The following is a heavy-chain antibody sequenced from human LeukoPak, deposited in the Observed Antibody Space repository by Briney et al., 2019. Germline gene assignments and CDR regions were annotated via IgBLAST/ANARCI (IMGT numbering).Heavy chain of an antibody. J-gene: IGHJ4*02. CDR1: GFTFSSYA. D-gene: IGHD6-13*01. V-gene: IGHV3-30-3*01. CDR3: ARDVARGDRAAAGTPFDY. CDR2: ISYDGSNK. Sequence: PGRSLRLSCAASGFTFSSYAMHWVRQAPGKGLEWVAVISYDGSNKYYADSVKGRFTISRDNSKNTLYLQMNSLRAEDTAVYYCARDVARGDRAAAGTPFDYWGQGTLVTVSS.